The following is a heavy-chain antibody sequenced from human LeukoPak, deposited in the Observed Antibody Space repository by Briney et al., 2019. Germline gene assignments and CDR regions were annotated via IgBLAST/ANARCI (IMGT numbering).Heavy chain of an antibody. CDR1: GYTFTSNY. J-gene: IGHJ4*02. Sequence: ASVKVPCKASGYTFTSNYIHWVRQAPGQGLEWMGMIYPRDGSTSYAQKFQGRVTVTRDTSTSTVHMELSGLRSEDAAVYYCARDQEGFDYWGQGTLVTVSS. CDR3: ARDQEGFDY. CDR2: IYPRDGST. V-gene: IGHV1-46*01.